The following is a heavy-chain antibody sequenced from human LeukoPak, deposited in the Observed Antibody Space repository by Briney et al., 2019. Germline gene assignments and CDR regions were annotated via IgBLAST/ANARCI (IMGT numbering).Heavy chain of an antibody. D-gene: IGHD6-19*01. V-gene: IGHV3-64*01. Sequence: GGSLRLSRAASGFTFSSYAMHWVRQAPGKGLEYVSAISSNEGSTYYANSVKGRFTISRDNSKNTLYLQMGSLRAEDMAVYYCASGHDSSGWFPFDYWGQGTLVTVSS. CDR2: ISSNEGST. J-gene: IGHJ4*02. CDR1: GFTFSSYA. CDR3: ASGHDSSGWFPFDY.